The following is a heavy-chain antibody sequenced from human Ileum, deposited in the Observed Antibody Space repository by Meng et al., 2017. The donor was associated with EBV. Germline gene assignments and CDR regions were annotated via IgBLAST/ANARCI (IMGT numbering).Heavy chain of an antibody. CDR1: GFSLSTSEVG. CDR3: ALFTRSWFDP. J-gene: IGHJ5*02. Sequence: QTTLKESGPTLVKRTXPPTQTCTFSGFSLSTSEVGVGWIRQPPGKALEWLAVIYWDDDKRYSPSLKSRLTITKDTSKNQVVLTLTNMDPVDTATYYCALFTRSWFDPWGQGTLVTVSS. V-gene: IGHV2-5*02. CDR2: IYWDDDK. D-gene: IGHD2-2*01.